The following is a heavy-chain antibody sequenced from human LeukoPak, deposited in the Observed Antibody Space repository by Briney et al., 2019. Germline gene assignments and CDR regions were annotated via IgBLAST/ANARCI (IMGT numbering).Heavy chain of an antibody. J-gene: IGHJ6*02. CDR3: ARDYGSGSTGGSYGMDV. D-gene: IGHD3-10*01. CDR1: GYTFTSYY. V-gene: IGHV1-46*01. CDR2: INPSGGST. Sequence: ASVKVSCKASGYTFTSYYMHWVRQAPGQGLEWMGIINPSGGSTSYAQKFQGRVTMTRDTSTSTVYMELSSLRSEDTAVYNCARDYGSGSTGGSYGMDVWGQGTTVTVSS.